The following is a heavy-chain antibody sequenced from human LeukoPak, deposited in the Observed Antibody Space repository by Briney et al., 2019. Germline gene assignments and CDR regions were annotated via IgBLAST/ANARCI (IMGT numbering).Heavy chain of an antibody. V-gene: IGHV5-51*01. D-gene: IGHD5-18*01. CDR2: IYPGDSDT. J-gene: IGHJ4*02. Sequence: NHGESLKISCKGSGYSFTSYWIGWVRQMPGKGLEWMGIIYPGDSDTRYSPSFQGQVTISADKSISTAYLQWSSLKASDTAMYYCARRSLIRPNRGEYSYNDYWGQGTLVTVSP. CDR1: GYSFTSYW. CDR3: ARRSLIRPNRGEYSYNDY.